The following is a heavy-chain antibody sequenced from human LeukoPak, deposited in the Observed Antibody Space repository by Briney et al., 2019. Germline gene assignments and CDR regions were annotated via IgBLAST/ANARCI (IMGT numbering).Heavy chain of an antibody. CDR3: ARVGSPDIVATSFDY. D-gene: IGHD5-12*01. CDR1: GYTFTGYS. CDR2: INPSGGST. J-gene: IGHJ4*02. V-gene: IGHV1-46*01. Sequence: ASVKVSCKASGYTFTGYSIHWVRQAPGQGLEWMGIINPSGGSTSYAQKFQGRVTMTRDTSTSTVYMELSSLRSEDTAVYYCARVGSPDIVATSFDYWGQGTLVTVSS.